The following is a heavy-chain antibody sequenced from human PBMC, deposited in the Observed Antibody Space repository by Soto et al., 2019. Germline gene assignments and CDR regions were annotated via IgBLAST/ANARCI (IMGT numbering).Heavy chain of an antibody. CDR1: GYTFTSYD. Sequence: GASVKVSCKASGYTFTSYDIKWVRQATGQGLEWMGWMNPNSGNTGYAQKFQGRVTMTRNTSISTAYMELSSLRSEDTAVYYCARGRTYYDFWSGYYTLSYYYYMDVWGKGTTVTVSS. V-gene: IGHV1-8*01. CDR3: ARGRTYYDFWSGYYTLSYYYYMDV. D-gene: IGHD3-3*01. CDR2: MNPNSGNT. J-gene: IGHJ6*03.